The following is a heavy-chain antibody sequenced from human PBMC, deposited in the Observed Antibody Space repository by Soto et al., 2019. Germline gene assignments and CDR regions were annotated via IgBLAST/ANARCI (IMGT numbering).Heavy chain of an antibody. V-gene: IGHV1-3*01. CDR1: GYTFTSYA. D-gene: IGHD3-3*01. CDR2: INAGNGNT. Sequence: ASVKVSCKASGYTFTSYAMHWVRQAPGQRLEWMGWINAGNGNTKYSQKFQGRVTITRDTSASTAYMELISLRSEDTAVYYCARDRSAHYYFWSGSFDYWGQGTLVTVSS. CDR3: ARDRSAHYYFWSGSFDY. J-gene: IGHJ4*02.